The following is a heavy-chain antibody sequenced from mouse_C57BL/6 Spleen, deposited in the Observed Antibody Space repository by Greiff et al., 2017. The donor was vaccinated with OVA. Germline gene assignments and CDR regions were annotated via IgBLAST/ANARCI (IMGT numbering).Heavy chain of an antibody. CDR1: GYTFTSYW. V-gene: IGHV1-53*01. D-gene: IGHD1-1*01. J-gene: IGHJ2*01. CDR2: INPSNGGT. Sequence: VQLQQPGTELVKPGASVKLSCKASGYTFTSYWMHWVKQRPGQGLEWIGNINPSNGGTNYNEKFKSKATLTVDKSSSTAYMQLSSLTSEDSAVFYCARSGYYGSRDYFDYWGQGTTLTVSS. CDR3: ARSGYYGSRDYFDY.